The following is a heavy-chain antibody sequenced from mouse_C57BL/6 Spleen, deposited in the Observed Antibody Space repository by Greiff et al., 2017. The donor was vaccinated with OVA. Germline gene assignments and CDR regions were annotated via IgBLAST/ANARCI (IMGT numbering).Heavy chain of an antibody. CDR3: ARSKDYYGSSIYAMDY. Sequence: QVQLQQSGPGLVQPSQSLSITCTVSGFSLTSYGVHWVRQSPGKGLEWLGVIWSGGSTDYNAAFISRLSISKDNSKSQVFFKMNSLQADDTAIYYCARSKDYYGSSIYAMDYWGQGTSVTVSS. CDR1: GFSLTSYG. V-gene: IGHV2-2*01. CDR2: IWSGGST. D-gene: IGHD1-1*01. J-gene: IGHJ4*01.